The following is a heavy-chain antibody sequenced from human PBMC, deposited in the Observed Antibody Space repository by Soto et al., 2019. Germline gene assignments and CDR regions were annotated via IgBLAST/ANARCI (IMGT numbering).Heavy chain of an antibody. J-gene: IGHJ6*02. CDR1: GYTFTNYG. CDR3: AREGQAPYYYYGMDV. CDR2: ISGYNGNT. Sequence: QVQVVQSGDEVKKPGASVKVSCKASGYTFTNYGFSWVRQAPGQGLEWMGWISGYNGNTKYAEKFQGRVTMTTDTSTSTAHMELRSLRSDDTAVYYCAREGQAPYYYYGMDVWGQGTAFTGSS. V-gene: IGHV1-18*01.